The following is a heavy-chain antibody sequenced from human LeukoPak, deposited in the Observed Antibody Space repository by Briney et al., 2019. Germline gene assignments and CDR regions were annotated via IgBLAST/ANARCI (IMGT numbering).Heavy chain of an antibody. J-gene: IGHJ4*02. D-gene: IGHD3-16*02. CDR2: IHPSTGNP. V-gene: IGHV7-4-1*02. CDR3: ARAFQSLGGLSLPDY. Sequence: ASVTVSCKASGYTFTNYAMNWVRQAPGQGLEWMGWIHPSTGNPAYAPGFTGRFVFSLDTSVSTTYLQISSLKAEDTAVYFCARAFQSLGGLSLPDYWGQGTLVTVSS. CDR1: GYTFTNYA.